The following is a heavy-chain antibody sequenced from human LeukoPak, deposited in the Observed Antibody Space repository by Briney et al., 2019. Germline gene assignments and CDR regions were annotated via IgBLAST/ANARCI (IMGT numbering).Heavy chain of an antibody. CDR2: IYYSGST. Sequence: SETLSLTCTVSGGSISSSSYYWGWIRQPPGKGLEWIGSIYYSGSTYYNPSLKSRVTISVDTSKNQFSLKLSSVTAADTAVYFCARDDAGELYDYVPYGMDVWGQGTTVTVSS. D-gene: IGHD3-16*01. J-gene: IGHJ6*02. CDR1: GGSISSSSYY. CDR3: ARDDAGELYDYVPYGMDV. V-gene: IGHV4-39*07.